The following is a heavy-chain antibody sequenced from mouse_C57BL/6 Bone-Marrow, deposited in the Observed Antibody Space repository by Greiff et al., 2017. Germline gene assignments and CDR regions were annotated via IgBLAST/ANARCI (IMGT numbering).Heavy chain of an antibody. D-gene: IGHD2-3*01. V-gene: IGHV3-6*01. J-gene: IGHJ3*01. CDR2: ISYDGSN. CDR3: ARCDAWFAY. Sequence: EVQVVESGPGLVKPSQSLSLTCSVTGYSITSGYYWNWIRQFPGNKLEWMGYISYDGSNNYNPSLKNRISITRDTSKNQFFLKLNSVTTEDTATYYCARCDAWFAYWGQGTLVTVSA. CDR1: GYSITSGYY.